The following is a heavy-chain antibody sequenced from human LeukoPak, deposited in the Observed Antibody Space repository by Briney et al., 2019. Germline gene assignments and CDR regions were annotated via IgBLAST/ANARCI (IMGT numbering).Heavy chain of an antibody. Sequence: KSGGSLRLSCAASGFTFSSYWMSWVRQAPGKGLEWVANIKQDGSEKYYVDSVKGRFTISRDNAKNSLYLQMNSLRAEDTAVYYCARDTGYSSGWYYDYWGQGTLVTVSS. V-gene: IGHV3-7*01. CDR3: ARDTGYSSGWYYDY. D-gene: IGHD6-19*01. CDR2: IKQDGSEK. CDR1: GFTFSSYW. J-gene: IGHJ4*02.